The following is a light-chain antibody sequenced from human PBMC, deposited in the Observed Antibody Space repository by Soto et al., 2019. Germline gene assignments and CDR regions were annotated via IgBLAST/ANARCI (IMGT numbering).Light chain of an antibody. CDR3: QQYKSLSQFT. CDR1: QSVSSW. V-gene: IGKV1-5*03. CDR2: KAS. J-gene: IGKJ3*01. Sequence: DIRMTQSPSTLPASVGDRVTITCRARQSVSSWLAWYQQKPGKAPKLLIYKASRLESGVPSRFSGSGAGTEFTLTISSLQPDDFATYYCQQYKSLSQFTFGPGTKVDI.